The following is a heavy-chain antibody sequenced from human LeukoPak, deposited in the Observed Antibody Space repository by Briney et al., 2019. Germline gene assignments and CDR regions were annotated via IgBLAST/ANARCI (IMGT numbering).Heavy chain of an antibody. J-gene: IGHJ4*02. CDR1: GFPFGSYV. CDR2: INHNAEMI. CDR3: ARDHDWAFDL. Sequence: EGSLRLSCEGSGFPFGSYVMSWVRQAPGKGLEWIAYINHNAEMIFYPDFVKGQFTISRDNPKKSLYLQMNALRYEDTAIYYCARDHDWAFDLWGQGTLVTVSS. V-gene: IGHV3-48*02. D-gene: IGHD3-9*01.